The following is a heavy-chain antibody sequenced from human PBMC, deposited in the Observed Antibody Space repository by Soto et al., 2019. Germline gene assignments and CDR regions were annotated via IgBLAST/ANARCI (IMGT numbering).Heavy chain of an antibody. CDR1: GFTFSSYA. Sequence: GSLRLSCAAAGFTFSSYARHWVRQAPGKGLEYVSAISSNGGSTYYANSVKGRFTISRDNSKNTLYLQMGSLRAEDMAAYYCARSGSYYAFDIWGQGTMVTVSS. CDR2: ISSNGGST. V-gene: IGHV3-64*01. J-gene: IGHJ3*02. CDR3: ARSGSYYAFDI. D-gene: IGHD1-26*01.